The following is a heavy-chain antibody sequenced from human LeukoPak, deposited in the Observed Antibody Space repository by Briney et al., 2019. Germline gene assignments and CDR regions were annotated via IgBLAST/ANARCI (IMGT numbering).Heavy chain of an antibody. J-gene: IGHJ1*01. CDR2: ISWNSGSI. Sequence: TGGSLRLSCAASGFTFDDYAMHWVRQAPGKGLEWVSGISWNSGSIGYADSVKGRFTISRDNAKNSLYLQMNSLRAEDTALYYCAKPAPFWEYSGYDLVPTEYFQHWGQGTLVTVSS. CDR3: AKPAPFWEYSGYDLVPTEYFQH. D-gene: IGHD5-12*01. V-gene: IGHV3-9*01. CDR1: GFTFDDYA.